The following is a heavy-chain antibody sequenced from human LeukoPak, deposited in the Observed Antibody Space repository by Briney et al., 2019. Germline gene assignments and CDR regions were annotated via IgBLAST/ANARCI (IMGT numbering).Heavy chain of an antibody. V-gene: IGHV4-61*02. D-gene: IGHD4-17*01. CDR3: ARQTVTRDFDY. CDR1: GRSISSGFYY. CDR2: IYTSGST. J-gene: IGHJ4*02. Sequence: SETLSLTCTVSGRSISSGFYYWSWIRQPAGKGLEWIGRIYTSGSTNYNPSLKSRVTISIDTSKNQFSLKLTSVTAADTAVYYCARQTVTRDFDYWGQGTLVTVSS.